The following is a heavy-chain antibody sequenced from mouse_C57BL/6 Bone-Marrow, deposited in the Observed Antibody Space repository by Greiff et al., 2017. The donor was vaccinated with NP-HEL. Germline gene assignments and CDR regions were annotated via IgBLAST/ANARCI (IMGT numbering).Heavy chain of an antibody. CDR3: AREGVYYYGSSYGAY. CDR1: GYTFTDYN. V-gene: IGHV1-22*01. CDR2: INPNNGGT. D-gene: IGHD1-1*01. J-gene: IGHJ3*01. Sequence: VQLQQSGPELVKPGASVKMSCKASGYTFTDYNMHWVKQSHGKSLEWIGYINPNNGGTSYNQKFKGKATLTVNKSSSTAYMELRSLTSEDSAVYYCAREGVYYYGSSYGAYWGQGTLVTVSA.